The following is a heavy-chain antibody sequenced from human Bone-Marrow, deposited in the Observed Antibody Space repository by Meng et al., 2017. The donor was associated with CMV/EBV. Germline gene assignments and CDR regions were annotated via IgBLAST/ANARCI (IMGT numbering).Heavy chain of an antibody. V-gene: IGHV1-8*01. Sequence: ASVKVSCKASGYTFSYYDIIWVRQASGQGLEWVGWMNPNRGNTAYAQKFQGRVTMTRDTSTSIAYMELSSLRSDDTAVYYCARTYCSSTSCYLLRKFDPWGQGTLVTVSS. D-gene: IGHD2-2*01. CDR1: GYTFSYYD. CDR2: MNPNRGNT. J-gene: IGHJ5*02. CDR3: ARTYCSSTSCYLLRKFDP.